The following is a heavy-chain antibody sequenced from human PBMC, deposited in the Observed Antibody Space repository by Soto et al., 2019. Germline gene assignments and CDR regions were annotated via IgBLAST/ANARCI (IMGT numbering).Heavy chain of an antibody. J-gene: IGHJ4*02. CDR3: AKASHDSSGYYQTRTHYYFDY. Sequence: LXHSCAASGFTFSSYVMHWVRQAPGKGLEWVAVISYDGSNKYYADSVKGRFTISRDNSKNTLYLQMNSLRAEDTAVYYCAKASHDSSGYYQTRTHYYFDYWGQGTLVTVSS. V-gene: IGHV3-30*18. D-gene: IGHD3-22*01. CDR2: ISYDGSNK. CDR1: GFTFSSYV.